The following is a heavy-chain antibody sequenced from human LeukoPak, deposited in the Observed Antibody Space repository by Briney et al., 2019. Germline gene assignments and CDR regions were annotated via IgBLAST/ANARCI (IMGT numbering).Heavy chain of an antibody. Sequence: GGSLSLSYAASGFTFGSYGMSWVRQAPGKGLEWVSFITPNADRASYADSVKGRFTISRDNPRNTLYMQMNSLRDEDTAVYYCAIMRGYYDGSGYWVQWGQGTLVTVSS. V-gene: IGHV3-23*01. D-gene: IGHD3-22*01. J-gene: IGHJ1*01. CDR1: GFTFGSYG. CDR2: ITPNADRA. CDR3: AIMRGYYDGSGYWVQ.